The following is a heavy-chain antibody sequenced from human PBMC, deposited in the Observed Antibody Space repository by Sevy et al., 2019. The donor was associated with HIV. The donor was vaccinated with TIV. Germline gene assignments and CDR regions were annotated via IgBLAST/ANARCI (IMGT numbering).Heavy chain of an antibody. V-gene: IGHV1-69*13. CDR1: GGTFSSYA. J-gene: IGHJ3*02. Sequence: ASVKVSCKASGGTFSSYAISWVRQAPGQGLEWMGGFIPIFGTANYAQKFQGRVTITADESTSTAYMELSSLRSEDTAVYYCARDYDSSGYYLFGAFDIWGQGTMVTVSS. CDR2: FIPIFGTA. D-gene: IGHD3-22*01. CDR3: ARDYDSSGYYLFGAFDI.